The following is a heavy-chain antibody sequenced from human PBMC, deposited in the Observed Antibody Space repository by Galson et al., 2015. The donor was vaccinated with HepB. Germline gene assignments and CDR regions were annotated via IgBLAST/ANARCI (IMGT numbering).Heavy chain of an antibody. CDR1: GFTFSSYA. Sequence: SLRLSCAASGFTFSSYAMSWVRQAPGKGLEWVSGISGSGGSTNYADSVKGRFTISRDNSKNTLYLQMNSLRAEDTALYYCAKYRGSTSSYAMDVWGQGTTVTVSS. V-gene: IGHV3-23*01. J-gene: IGHJ6*02. D-gene: IGHD2-2*01. CDR2: ISGSGGST. CDR3: AKYRGSTSSYAMDV.